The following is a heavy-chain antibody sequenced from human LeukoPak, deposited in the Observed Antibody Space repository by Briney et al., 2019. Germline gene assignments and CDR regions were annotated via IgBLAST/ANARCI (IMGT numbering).Heavy chain of an antibody. Sequence: ASVKVSCKASGYTFTSHYMHWVRQAPGQGLEWMGIINPSGGSTSYAQKVQGRVTMTRDMSTSTVYMELSSLRSEDTAVYYCSRSSGLARFRRHDSSGYYLYYFDYWGQGTLVTVSS. D-gene: IGHD3-22*01. J-gene: IGHJ4*02. CDR3: SRSSGLARFRRHDSSGYYLYYFDY. CDR2: INPSGGST. CDR1: GYTFTSHY. V-gene: IGHV1-46*01.